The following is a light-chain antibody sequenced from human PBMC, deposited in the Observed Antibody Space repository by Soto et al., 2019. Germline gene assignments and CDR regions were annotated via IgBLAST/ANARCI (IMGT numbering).Light chain of an antibody. CDR3: SSYTSTSPPFL. CDR1: SSDIGDYNF. J-gene: IGLJ1*01. CDR2: GVS. Sequence: QPASVSGSPAQSITISCTGSSSDIGDYNFVSWYQQHPGKAPKLMIYGVSLRPSGVSDRFSGSKSGNTASLTISGLQAEDEADYYCSSYTSTSPPFLFGTGTKLTVL. V-gene: IGLV2-14*01.